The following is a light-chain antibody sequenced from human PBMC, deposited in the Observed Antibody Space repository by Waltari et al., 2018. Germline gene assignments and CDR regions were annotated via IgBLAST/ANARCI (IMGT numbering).Light chain of an antibody. CDR2: DAT. CDR1: QGIRTH. V-gene: IGKV3-11*01. Sequence: EIVLTQYTDTLSVSPGERATLSCRASQGIRTHLGWYQQKPGQAPWLVVYDATNRATGLPPRVRGSGSWTDFTLPICSLEPEDFAVDFCQQRYSWPLTFGQVTKVEF. J-gene: IGKJ1*01. CDR3: QQRYSWPLT.